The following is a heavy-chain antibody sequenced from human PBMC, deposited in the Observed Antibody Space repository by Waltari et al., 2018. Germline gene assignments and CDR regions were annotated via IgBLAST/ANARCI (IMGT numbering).Heavy chain of an antibody. CDR1: GGSFSGYY. CDR2: INHSGST. V-gene: IGHV4-34*01. D-gene: IGHD3-3*01. Sequence: QVQLQQWGAGLLKPSETLSLTCAVYGGSFSGYYWSWIRQPPGKGLEWIGEINHSGSTNYNPSPKSPVTISVDTSKNHFALKRSSVTAADTAVYYCARGGPRITIFGVVMLAGIDYWGQGTLVTVSS. CDR3: ARGGPRITIFGVVMLAGIDY. J-gene: IGHJ4*02.